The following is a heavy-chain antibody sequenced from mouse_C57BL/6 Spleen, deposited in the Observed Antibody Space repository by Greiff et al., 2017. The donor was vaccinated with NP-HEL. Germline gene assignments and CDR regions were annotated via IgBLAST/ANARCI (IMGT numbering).Heavy chain of an antibody. V-gene: IGHV1-64*01. CDR2: IHPNSGST. J-gene: IGHJ2*01. CDR1: GYTFTSYW. CDR3: ARSPNWDVGPYYFDY. D-gene: IGHD4-1*02. Sequence: QVQLQQPGAELVKPGASVKLSCKASGYTFTSYWMHWVKQRPGQGLEWIGMIHPNSGSTNYNEKFKSKATLTVDKSSSTAYMQLSSLTSEDSAVYYCARSPNWDVGPYYFDYWGQGTTLTVSS.